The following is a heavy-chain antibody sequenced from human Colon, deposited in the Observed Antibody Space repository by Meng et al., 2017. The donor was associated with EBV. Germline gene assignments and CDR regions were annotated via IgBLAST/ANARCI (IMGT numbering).Heavy chain of an antibody. CDR2: KYYRSNWHN. D-gene: IGHD1/OR15-1a*01. J-gene: IGHJ4*02. CDR1: VASISSAGAA. CDR3: ARDYGTSRSFEY. V-gene: IGHV6-1*02. Sequence: QLQQPGPGQVKPSRTLPLTCAITVASISSAGAAWNWLRQSPSGGLEWLGRKYYRSNWHNDYAVYVKGRIAITPDISKNQYLLQLNSVTPDDTAVYYCARDYGTSRSFEYWGQGILVTVSS.